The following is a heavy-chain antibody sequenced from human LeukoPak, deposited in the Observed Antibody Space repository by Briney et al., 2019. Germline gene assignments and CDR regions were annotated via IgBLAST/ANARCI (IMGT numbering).Heavy chain of an antibody. J-gene: IGHJ4*02. CDR3: VRVGAAGTLAFDY. CDR1: GDSVSSNSAA. Sequence: SHTLSLTCAISGDSVSSNSAAWNWIRRSPSRGLEWLGRTYYRSKWYNDYAVSVKSRITINPDTSKNQFSLQLNSVTPEDTAVYYCVRVGAAGTLAFDYWGQGTLVTVSS. D-gene: IGHD6-13*01. V-gene: IGHV6-1*01. CDR2: TYYRSKWYN.